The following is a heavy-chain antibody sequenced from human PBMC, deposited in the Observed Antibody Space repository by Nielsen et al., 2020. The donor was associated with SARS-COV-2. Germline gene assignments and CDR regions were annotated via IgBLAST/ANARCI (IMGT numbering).Heavy chain of an antibody. V-gene: IGHV1-3*01. J-gene: IGHJ4*02. D-gene: IGHD6-19*01. CDR3: ARGGVNGWWDY. CDR1: GYRFTSYA. Sequence: ASVKVSCKASGYRFTSYAIHWVRQAPGQGLESMGWINAGNGYTECSQNFQGRVTITTDTSATTAYMEVRYLKSEDTAVFYCARGGVNGWWDYWGQGTLVTVSS. CDR2: INAGNGYT.